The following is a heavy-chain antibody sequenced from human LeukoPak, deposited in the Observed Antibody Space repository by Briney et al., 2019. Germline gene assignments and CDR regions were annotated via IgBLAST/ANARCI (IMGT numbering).Heavy chain of an antibody. V-gene: IGHV1-46*01. D-gene: IGHD6-19*01. CDR1: GYTFTSNY. J-gene: IGHJ4*02. CDR2: IYPRDGST. CDR3: ARDPSSSGWYYFDY. Sequence: GASVKVSCKASGYTFTSNYIHWVRQAPGQGLEWMGMIYPRDGSTSYAQKFQGRVTMTRDTSTSTVYMELSSLRSEDTAVYYCARDPSSSGWYYFDYWGQGTLVTVSS.